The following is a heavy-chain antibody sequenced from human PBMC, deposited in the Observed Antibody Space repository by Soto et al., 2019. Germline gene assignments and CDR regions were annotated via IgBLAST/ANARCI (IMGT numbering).Heavy chain of an antibody. J-gene: IGHJ4*02. CDR1: GFPFSSHW. CDR3: ARESSSWSFDF. V-gene: IGHV3-74*01. CDR2: LNSDGRST. Sequence: XGSLRLSCAASGFPFSSHWMHWVRQAPGKGLVWVARLNSDGRSTSYAGSVKGRFTISRDNAKNTLYLQMNDLRVEDTAVYYCARESSSWSFDFWGQGTLVTVSS. D-gene: IGHD6-13*01.